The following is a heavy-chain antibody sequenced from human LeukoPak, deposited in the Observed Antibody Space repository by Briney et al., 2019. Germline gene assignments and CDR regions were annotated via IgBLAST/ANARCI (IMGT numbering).Heavy chain of an antibody. CDR2: IKTDGSST. V-gene: IGHV3-74*01. J-gene: IGHJ4*02. CDR1: GFTFSSHY. CDR3: VRDRSGWAGDY. Sequence: PGGSLRLSCAASGFTFSSHYMQWVRQAPGKGLVWVSGIKTDGSSTRYADSVKGRFTISRDNTKNTLYLQMNSLRVEDTAVYYCVRDRSGWAGDYWGQGTLVTVSS. D-gene: IGHD6-19*01.